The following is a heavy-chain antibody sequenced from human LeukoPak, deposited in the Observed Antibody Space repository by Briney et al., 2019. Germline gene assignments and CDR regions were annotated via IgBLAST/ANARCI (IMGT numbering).Heavy chain of an antibody. Sequence: SETLSLTCTVSGGSISSYYWSWIRQPPGKGLEWIGEINHSGSTNYNPSLKSRVTISVDTSKNQFSLKLSSVTAADTAVYYCARKTTVTGADYWGQGTLVTVSS. CDR3: ARKTTVTGADY. V-gene: IGHV4-34*01. D-gene: IGHD4-17*01. CDR1: GGSISSYY. J-gene: IGHJ4*02. CDR2: INHSGST.